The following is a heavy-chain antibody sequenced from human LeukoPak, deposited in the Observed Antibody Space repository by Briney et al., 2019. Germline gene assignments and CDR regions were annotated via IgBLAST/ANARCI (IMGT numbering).Heavy chain of an antibody. CDR1: GGSISSYY. D-gene: IGHD3-22*01. CDR2: IYYSGST. CDR3: ARGRQYYDNSGLNWFDP. V-gene: IGHV4-59*01. Sequence: PSETLSLTCIVSGGSISSYYWSWIRQSPGKGLEWIGYIYYSGSTNYNPSLKSRVTISVDTSKNQFSLKLSSVTAADTAVYYCARGRQYYDNSGLNWFDPWGQGTLVTVSS. J-gene: IGHJ5*02.